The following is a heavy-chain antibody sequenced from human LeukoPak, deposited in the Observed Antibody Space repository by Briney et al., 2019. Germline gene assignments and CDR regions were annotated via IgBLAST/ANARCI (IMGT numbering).Heavy chain of an antibody. V-gene: IGHV4-39*01. CDR3: ARSYYDSSGYPDAFDI. Sequence: SETLSLTCTVSGGSISSSSYYWGWIRQPPGKGLEWIGSTYYSGSTYYNPSLKSRVTISVNTSKNQFSLKLGSVTAADTAVYYCARSYYDSSGYPDAFDIWGQGTMVTVSS. CDR1: GGSISSSSYY. D-gene: IGHD3-22*01. CDR2: TYYSGST. J-gene: IGHJ3*02.